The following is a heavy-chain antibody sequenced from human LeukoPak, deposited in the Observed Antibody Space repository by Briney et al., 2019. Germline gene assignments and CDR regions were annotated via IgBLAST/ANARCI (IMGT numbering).Heavy chain of an antibody. Sequence: GGSLRLSCAASGFTFSGYSRTWIRQAPGKGLEWVSHISNSGSIYADSVKGRFTISRDNAKNSLYLQMNSLRAEDTAVYYCARDGNFDIWGQGTMVTVSS. CDR1: GFTFSGYS. V-gene: IGHV3-11*04. J-gene: IGHJ3*02. CDR2: ISNSGSI. CDR3: ARDGNFDI.